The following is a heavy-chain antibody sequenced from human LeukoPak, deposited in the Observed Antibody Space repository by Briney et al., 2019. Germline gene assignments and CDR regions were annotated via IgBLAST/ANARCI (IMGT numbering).Heavy chain of an antibody. J-gene: IGHJ6*03. CDR1: GYSFTDYY. CDR3: VTGSGQSGSYYYYYMDV. V-gene: IGHV1-69-2*01. Sequence: ATVKISCTGSGYSFTDYYMPWVQQGPGKGLEWMGLVDPEDGETIYAEKFQGRVTITADTSTDTAYMELSSLRSEDTAVYYCVTGSGQSGSYYYYYMDVWGKGTTVTVSS. CDR2: VDPEDGET. D-gene: IGHD1-26*01.